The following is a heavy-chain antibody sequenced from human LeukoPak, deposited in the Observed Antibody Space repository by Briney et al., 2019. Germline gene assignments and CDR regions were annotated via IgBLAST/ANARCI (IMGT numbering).Heavy chain of an antibody. D-gene: IGHD4-17*01. CDR1: GYTFTSYG. V-gene: IGHV1-18*01. Sequence: ASVKVSCKASGYTFTSYGISWVRQAPGQGLEWMGWISAYNGNTNYAQKLQGRVTMTTDTSTSTAYMELRSLRSDDTAVYYCARLIGDYQYLTYYYYYGVDVWGQGTTVTVSS. J-gene: IGHJ6*02. CDR2: ISAYNGNT. CDR3: ARLIGDYQYLTYYYYYGVDV.